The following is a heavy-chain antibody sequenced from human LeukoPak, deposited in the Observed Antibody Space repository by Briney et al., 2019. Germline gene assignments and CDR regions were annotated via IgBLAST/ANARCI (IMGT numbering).Heavy chain of an antibody. D-gene: IGHD3-16*01. V-gene: IGHV3-48*03. CDR2: ISSSGSDI. CDR3: ARVGENSSSMDV. Sequence: GGSLRLSCAASGFTFSNYEMHWVRQAPGKGLEWVSYISSSGSDIYYADSVKGRFTISRDNAKNSLYLQMNSLRAEDTAVYYCARVGENSSSMDVWGRGTTVTVSS. CDR1: GFTFSNYE. J-gene: IGHJ6*04.